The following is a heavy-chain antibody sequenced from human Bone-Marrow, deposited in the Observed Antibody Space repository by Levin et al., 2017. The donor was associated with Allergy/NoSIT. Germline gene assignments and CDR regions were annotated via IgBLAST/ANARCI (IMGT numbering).Heavy chain of an antibody. CDR1: GFTFSNAW. J-gene: IGHJ4*02. CDR3: TACRGKTTIFGVVEDY. D-gene: IGHD3-3*01. CDR2: IKSKTDGGTT. Sequence: GGSLRLSCAASGFTFSNAWMSWVRQAPGKGLEWVGRIKSKTDGGTTDYAAPVKGRFTISRDDSKNTLYLQMNSLKTEDTAVYYCTACRGKTTIFGVVEDYWGQGTLVTVSS. V-gene: IGHV3-15*01.